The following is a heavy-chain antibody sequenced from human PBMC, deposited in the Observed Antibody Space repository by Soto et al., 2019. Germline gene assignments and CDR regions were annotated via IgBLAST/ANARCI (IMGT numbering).Heavy chain of an antibody. Sequence: EVQLENSGGGLVQPGGSLRLSCAASGFTFSSYGMNWVRQAPGKGLEWVSYISSSSSYIYYADSVKGRFTISRDNAKNSLYLQMNSLRAEDTAVYYCARDLVVPAPAEWFDPWGQGTLVTVSS. V-gene: IGHV3-21*05. D-gene: IGHD2-2*01. CDR1: GFTFSSYG. CDR3: ARDLVVPAPAEWFDP. CDR2: ISSSSSYI. J-gene: IGHJ5*02.